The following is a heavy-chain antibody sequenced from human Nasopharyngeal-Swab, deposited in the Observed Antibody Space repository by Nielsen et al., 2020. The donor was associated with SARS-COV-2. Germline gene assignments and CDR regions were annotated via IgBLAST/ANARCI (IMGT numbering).Heavy chain of an antibody. CDR2: IYYSGST. D-gene: IGHD3-16*01. CDR3: ARLWDY. CDR1: GGSISSYY. J-gene: IGHJ4*02. Sequence: GSLRLSCTVSGGSISSYYWSWIRQPPGKGLEWIGYIYYSGSTNYNPSLKSRVTISVDTSKNQFSLKLSSVTAADTAVYYCARLWDYWGQGTLVTVSS. V-gene: IGHV4-59*01.